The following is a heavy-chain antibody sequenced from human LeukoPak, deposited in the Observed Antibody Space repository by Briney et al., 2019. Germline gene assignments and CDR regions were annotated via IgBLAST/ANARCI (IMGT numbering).Heavy chain of an antibody. V-gene: IGHV4-59*08. J-gene: IGHJ6*02. CDR3: ARWVTTIDYYGLDV. D-gene: IGHD2-21*02. CDR2: ISYSGTT. Sequence: SETLSLTCTVSGGSISSYSWTWIRQAPGKGLEWIGYISYSGTTNYNPSLMRRVAISVDTSKNQFSLRLSSVTAADTAVYFCARWVTTIDYYGLDVWGQGTTVTVSS. CDR1: GGSISSYS.